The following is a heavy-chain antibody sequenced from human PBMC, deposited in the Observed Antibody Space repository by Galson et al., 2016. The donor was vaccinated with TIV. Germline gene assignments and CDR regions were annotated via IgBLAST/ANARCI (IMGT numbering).Heavy chain of an antibody. CDR2: IGSSGRAM. J-gene: IGHJ4*02. Sequence: SLRLSCAASGFTFSDCYMSWIRQAPGKGLEWVSYIGSSGRAMYYADSVKGRFTISRDNAKNSLYLQMNSLRAEDTALYYCARDCSSTNCYSDPIYFDYWGQGILVIASS. CDR3: ARDCSSTNCYSDPIYFDY. V-gene: IGHV3-11*01. CDR1: GFTFSDCY. D-gene: IGHD2-2*02.